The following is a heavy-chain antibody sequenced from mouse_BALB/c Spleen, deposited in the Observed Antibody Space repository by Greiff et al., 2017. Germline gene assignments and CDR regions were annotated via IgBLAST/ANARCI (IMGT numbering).Heavy chain of an antibody. CDR3: ARGNYGYFDY. Sequence: EVKVVESGGGLVQPGGSRKLSCAASGFTFSSFGMHWVRQAPEKGLEWVAYISSGSSTIYYPDSVKGRFTISRDNARNILYLQMSSLRSEDTAMYYCARGNYGYFDYWGQGTTLTVSS. J-gene: IGHJ2*01. CDR1: GFTFSSFG. CDR2: ISSGSSTI. D-gene: IGHD1-1*02. V-gene: IGHV5-17*02.